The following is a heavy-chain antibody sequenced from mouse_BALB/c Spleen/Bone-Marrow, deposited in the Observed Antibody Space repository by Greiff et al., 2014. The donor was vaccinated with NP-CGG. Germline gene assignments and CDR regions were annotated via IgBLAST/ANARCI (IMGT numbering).Heavy chain of an antibody. CDR1: GYTFTDYA. Sequence: VKLQESGAELVRPGVSVKISCKGSGYTFTDYAMHWVKQSHAKSLEWIGVISPYYVDGGYNQKFKGKATMTIDKSSSTAYMELARLTSEDSAIYYCARGGSSSLYYYAMDYWGQGTSVTVSS. J-gene: IGHJ4*01. CDR2: ISPYYVDG. D-gene: IGHD3-1*01. CDR3: ARGGSSSLYYYAMDY. V-gene: IGHV1S137*01.